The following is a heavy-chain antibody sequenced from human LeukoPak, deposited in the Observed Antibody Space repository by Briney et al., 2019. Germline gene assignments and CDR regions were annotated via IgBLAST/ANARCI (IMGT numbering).Heavy chain of an antibody. CDR1: GFTFKNYG. Sequence: GRSLRLSCAASGFTFKNYGMHWVRQAPGKGLEWVGVITYDGSNKYYGDSVKGRFTISRDNSKNTLYLEMNSLRAEDTAVYYCATLWFGSGIDLDYWGQGSLVTVSS. CDR2: ITYDGSNK. J-gene: IGHJ4*02. CDR3: ATLWFGSGIDLDY. V-gene: IGHV3-30*03. D-gene: IGHD3-10*01.